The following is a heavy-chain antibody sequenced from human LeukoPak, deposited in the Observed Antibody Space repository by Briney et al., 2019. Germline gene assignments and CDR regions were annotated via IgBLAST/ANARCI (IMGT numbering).Heavy chain of an antibody. CDR2: IWYDGSNK. CDR3: ARESSGREGYFDY. V-gene: IGHV3-33*01. CDR1: GFTFSSYG. D-gene: IGHD6-19*01. Sequence: GGSLRLSCAASGFTFSSYGMHWVRQAPGKGLEWVAAIWYDGSNKYYADSVKGRFTISRDNSKNALYLQMNSLRAEDTAVYYCARESSGREGYFDYWGQGTLVTVSS. J-gene: IGHJ4*02.